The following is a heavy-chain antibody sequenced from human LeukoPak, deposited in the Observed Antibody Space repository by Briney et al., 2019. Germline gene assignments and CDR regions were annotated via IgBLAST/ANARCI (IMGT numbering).Heavy chain of an antibody. CDR2: TYSGGST. V-gene: IGHV3-53*01. CDR1: GFSVTINY. CDR3: ARDGGSGWSSAFLDH. J-gene: IGHJ4*02. D-gene: IGHD6-19*01. Sequence: PGGPLRLSCAASGFSVTINYMNWVRQAPGKGLEWVSVTYSGGSTDYADSVKGRFTISRDNSKNTLYLQMSSLRADDTAVYYCARDGGSGWSSAFLDHWGQGTLVTVSS.